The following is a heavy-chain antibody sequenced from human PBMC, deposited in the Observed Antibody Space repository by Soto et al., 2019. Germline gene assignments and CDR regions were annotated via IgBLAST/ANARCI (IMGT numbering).Heavy chain of an antibody. CDR1: GGSISSSY. CDR3: AREVSVVVAATKGYWFDP. CDR2: IYYSGST. J-gene: IGHJ5*02. Sequence: PSETLSLTCTVSGGSISSSYWSWIRQPPGKGLEWIGYIYYSGSTYYNPSLKSRVTMSVDTSKNQFSLKLSSVTAADTAVYYCAREVSVVVAATKGYWFDPWGQGTLVTVSS. D-gene: IGHD2-15*01. V-gene: IGHV4-59*12.